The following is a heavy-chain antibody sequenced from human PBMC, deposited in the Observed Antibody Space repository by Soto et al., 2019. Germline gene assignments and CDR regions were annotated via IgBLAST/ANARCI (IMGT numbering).Heavy chain of an antibody. J-gene: IGHJ5*02. Sequence: QVTLKESGPVLVKPTETLTLTCTVSGFSLSSATMGVSWIRQPPGKALEWLAHIFSSDEKFYSTSLKSRLSISKDTSKSQVVLTMTNMDAVDTATYYCARIHHSSGWYGGNWFDPWGQGTLVTVSS. D-gene: IGHD6-19*01. V-gene: IGHV2-26*01. CDR1: GFSLSSATMG. CDR2: IFSSDEK. CDR3: ARIHHSSGWYGGNWFDP.